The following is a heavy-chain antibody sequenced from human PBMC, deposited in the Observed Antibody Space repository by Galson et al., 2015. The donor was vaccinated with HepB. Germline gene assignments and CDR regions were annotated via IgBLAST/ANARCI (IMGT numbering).Heavy chain of an antibody. V-gene: IGHV4-4*02. CDR2: IYHSGSS. D-gene: IGHD3-10*01. CDR1: GGSIRSSNW. J-gene: IGHJ3*02. CDR3: ARYYVSGSYYFLDI. Sequence: SETLSLTCAVSGGSIRSSNWWSWVRQPPGKGLEWIGEIYHSGSSNYNPSLKSRVSISVDKSKNQFSLKLSSVTAADTAVYYCARYYVSGSYYFLDIWGPGTMVTVSS.